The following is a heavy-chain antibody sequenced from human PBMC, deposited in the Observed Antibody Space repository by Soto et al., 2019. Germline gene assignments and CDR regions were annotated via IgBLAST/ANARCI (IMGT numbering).Heavy chain of an antibody. J-gene: IGHJ4*02. CDR1: GYTFTRHY. V-gene: IGHV1-46*01. D-gene: IGHD1-1*01. Sequence: GASVKVSCKTSGYTFTRHYIHWVRQAPGRGLECMGMISPSGDTISYAQKFQARVAMTSATSTTTVYMELSSLTSEDTAVYYCARGQAERPRSKLDDRGPGTLVNVPS. CDR3: ARGQAERPRSKLDD. CDR2: ISPSGDTI.